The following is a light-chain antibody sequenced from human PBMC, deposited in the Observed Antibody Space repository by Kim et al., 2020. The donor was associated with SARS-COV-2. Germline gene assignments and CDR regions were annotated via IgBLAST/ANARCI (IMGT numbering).Light chain of an antibody. CDR3: AAWDDSLSGRGVV. Sequence: VTISCSGSSSNIGSNYVYWYQQLPGTAPKLLIYRNNQRPSGVPDRFSGSKSGTSASLAISGLRSEDEADYYCAAWDDSLSGRGVVFGGGTKLTVL. CDR1: SSNIGSNY. CDR2: RNN. V-gene: IGLV1-47*01. J-gene: IGLJ2*01.